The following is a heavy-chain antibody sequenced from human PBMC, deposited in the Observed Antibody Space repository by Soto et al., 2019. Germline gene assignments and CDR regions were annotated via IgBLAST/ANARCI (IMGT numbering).Heavy chain of an antibody. V-gene: IGHV1-18*01. CDR2: VSTNNADT. D-gene: IGHD3-22*01. Sequence: ASVKVSCKTSGYTFTAYGLAWLRQAPGQRPEWMGWVSTNNADTNYAQKFQGRVTMTTETSTRTTYMELRSLRSDDTAVYYCAREPNTDPSAYYSFAYWGQGTLVTVS. CDR3: AREPNTDPSAYYSFAY. CDR1: GYTFTAYG. J-gene: IGHJ4*02.